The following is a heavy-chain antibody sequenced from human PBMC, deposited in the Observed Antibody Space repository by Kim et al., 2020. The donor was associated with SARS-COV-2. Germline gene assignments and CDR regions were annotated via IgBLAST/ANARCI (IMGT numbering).Heavy chain of an antibody. V-gene: IGHV3-30*04. D-gene: IGHD3-16*01. CDR1: GFTFSSYA. J-gene: IGHJ6*02. CDR2: ISYDGSNK. Sequence: GGSLRRSCAASGFTFSSYAMHWVRQAPGKGLEWVAVISYDGSNKYYADSVKGRFTISRDNSKNTLYLQMNSLRAEDTAVYYCARDQGGSYSYYYYGMDVWGQGTTVTVSS. CDR3: ARDQGGSYSYYYYGMDV.